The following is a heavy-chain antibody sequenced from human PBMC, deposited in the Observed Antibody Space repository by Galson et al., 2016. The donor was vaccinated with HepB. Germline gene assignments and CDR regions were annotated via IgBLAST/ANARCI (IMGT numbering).Heavy chain of an antibody. Sequence: SVKVSCKASGYTFTSYGISWVRQAPGQGLEWMGWLSAYNGNTNYAQKLQGRVTMTPDTSTSTAYMELRSLRSDDTAVYYCARDLIFAGTFDCWGQGTLVTVSS. J-gene: IGHJ4*02. V-gene: IGHV1-18*01. CDR2: LSAYNGNT. D-gene: IGHD3-10*01. CDR3: ARDLIFAGTFDC. CDR1: GYTFTSYG.